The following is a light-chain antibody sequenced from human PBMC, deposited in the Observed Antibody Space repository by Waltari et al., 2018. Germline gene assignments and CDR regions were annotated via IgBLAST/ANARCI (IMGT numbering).Light chain of an antibody. Sequence: QSALTQPPSASGSPGQSVPISCTGTSSDVGGFYYVPWYQQHPGKVPRLMSYEVSKRPSGVPDRFSGSKSGNTASLTVSGLQVEDEADYYCSSFAGSSQMLFGGGTKLTVL. J-gene: IGLJ2*01. CDR1: SSDVGGFYY. CDR2: EVS. CDR3: SSFAGSSQML. V-gene: IGLV2-8*01.